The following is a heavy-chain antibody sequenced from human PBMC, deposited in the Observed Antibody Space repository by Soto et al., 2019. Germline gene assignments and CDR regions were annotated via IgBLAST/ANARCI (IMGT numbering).Heavy chain of an antibody. CDR2: SRNKGNSYTT. Sequence: GGSLRLSCAASGFTFSDLYMDWVRQAPGKGLEWVARSRNKGNSYTTEYAASVKGRFTISRDDSKNSLYLQMNSLRAEDTALYYCAREDDNYIVVVPAATGSSAFDIWGQGTMVT. CDR1: GFTFSDLY. V-gene: IGHV3-72*01. D-gene: IGHD2-2*01. J-gene: IGHJ3*02. CDR3: AREDDNYIVVVPAATGSSAFDI.